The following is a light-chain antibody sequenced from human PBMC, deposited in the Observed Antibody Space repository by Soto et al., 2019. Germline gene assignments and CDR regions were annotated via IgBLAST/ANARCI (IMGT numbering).Light chain of an antibody. CDR1: SSDVGTYSY. Sequence: QSALTQPASVSGSPGQSITISCTGTSSDVGTYSYVSWYLQRPGKGPKLVIFDVNDRPSGVSNRFSGSKSGNTASLTISGLQAEDEADYYCASYTSSSTLVFGGGTKVTVL. V-gene: IGLV2-14*01. CDR2: DVN. CDR3: ASYTSSSTLV. J-gene: IGLJ2*01.